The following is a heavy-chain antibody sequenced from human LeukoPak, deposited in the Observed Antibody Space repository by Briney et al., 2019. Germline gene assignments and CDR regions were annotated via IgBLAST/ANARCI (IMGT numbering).Heavy chain of an antibody. CDR2: ISAYNGNT. CDR1: GYTFTSYG. CDR3: ARDLPGRCSSTSCYKGGYNWFDP. D-gene: IGHD2-2*02. J-gene: IGHJ5*02. Sequence: ASVKVSCKAPGYTFTSYGISWVRQAPGQGLEWMGWISAYNGNTNYAQKLQGRVTMTTDTSTSTAYMELRSLRSDDTAVYYCARDLPGRCSSTSCYKGGYNWFDPWGQGTLVTVSS. V-gene: IGHV1-18*01.